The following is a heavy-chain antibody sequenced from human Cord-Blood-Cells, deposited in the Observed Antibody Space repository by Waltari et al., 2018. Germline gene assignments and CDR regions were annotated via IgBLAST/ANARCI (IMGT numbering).Heavy chain of an antibody. J-gene: IGHJ5*02. CDR1: GFTVSSNY. V-gene: IGHV3-53*02. Sequence: EVQLVETGGGLIQPGGSLRLSCSASGFTVSSNYMTWVRQPPGKGLEWVSVIYSGGSTYYADSVKGRFTIARDNSKNTLYLQMNSLRAEDTAVYYWAREVGSVAGTGNWFDPWGQGTLVTVSS. CDR3: AREVGSVAGTGNWFDP. D-gene: IGHD6-19*01. CDR2: IYSGGST.